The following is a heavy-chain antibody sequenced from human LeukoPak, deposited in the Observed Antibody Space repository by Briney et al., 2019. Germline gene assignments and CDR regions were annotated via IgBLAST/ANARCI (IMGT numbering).Heavy chain of an antibody. V-gene: IGHV4-30-2*01. CDR1: GGSISSGGYS. CDR2: IYHSGST. CDR3: AREDSSSWMGSFDY. Sequence: SETLSLTCAVSGGSISSGGYSWSWIRQPPGKGLEWIGYIYHSGSTYYNPSLKSRVTISVDRSKNQFSLKLSSVTAADTAVYYCAREDSSSWMGSFDYWGQGTLVTVSS. J-gene: IGHJ4*02. D-gene: IGHD6-13*01.